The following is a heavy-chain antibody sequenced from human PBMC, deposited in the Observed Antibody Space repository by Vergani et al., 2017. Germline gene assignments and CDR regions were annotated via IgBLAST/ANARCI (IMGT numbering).Heavy chain of an antibody. CDR2: IIPIFGTA. Sequence: QVQLVQSGAEVKKPGASVKVSCKASGGTFSSYAISWVRQAPGQGLEWMGGIIPIFGTANYAQKFQGRVTITADESTSTAYMELSSLRSEDTAVYYCARGGEGSYSSSWYQTNYFDYWGQGTLVTVSS. CDR3: ARGGEGSYSSSWYQTNYFDY. J-gene: IGHJ4*02. D-gene: IGHD6-13*01. V-gene: IGHV1-69*13. CDR1: GGTFSSYA.